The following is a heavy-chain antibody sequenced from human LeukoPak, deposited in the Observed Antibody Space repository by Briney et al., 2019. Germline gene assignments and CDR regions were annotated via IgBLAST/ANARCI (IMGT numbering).Heavy chain of an antibody. CDR1: GGSISSGDYY. D-gene: IGHD2-2*01. Sequence: PSETLSLTCTVSGGSISSGDYYWSWLRQPPGKGLEWIGYIYYSGSTYYNPSLKSRVTISVDTSKNQFSLKLSSVTAADTAVYYCARGDIVVVPAAVNYYYYGMDVWGKGTTVTVSS. CDR2: IYYSGST. J-gene: IGHJ6*04. V-gene: IGHV4-30-4*01. CDR3: ARGDIVVVPAAVNYYYYGMDV.